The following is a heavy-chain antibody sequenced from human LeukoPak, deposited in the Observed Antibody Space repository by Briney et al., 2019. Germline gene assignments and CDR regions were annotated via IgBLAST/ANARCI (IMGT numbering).Heavy chain of an antibody. V-gene: IGHV3-66*01. Sequence: PGRSLRLSCAASEFSVGSNYMTWVRQAPGKGLEWVSLIYSGGSTYYADSVKGRFTISRDNSKNTLYLQMNSLRAEDTAVYYCAKGLWYYYDSSGYVDYWGQGTLVTVSS. CDR1: EFSVGSNY. D-gene: IGHD3-22*01. CDR3: AKGLWYYYDSSGYVDY. J-gene: IGHJ4*02. CDR2: IYSGGST.